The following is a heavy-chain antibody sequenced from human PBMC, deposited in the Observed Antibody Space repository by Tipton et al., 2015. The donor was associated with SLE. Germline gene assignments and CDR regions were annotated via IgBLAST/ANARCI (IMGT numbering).Heavy chain of an antibody. J-gene: IGHJ6*03. V-gene: IGHV4-59*01. CDR2: IYYSGST. CDR3: ARGRGIPYYYYMDV. D-gene: IGHD3-16*01. CDR1: GGSISSYY. Sequence: TLSLTCTVSGGSISSYYWSWIRQPPGKGLEWIGYIYYSGSTNYNPSLKGRVTISVDTSKNQFSLKLSSVTAADTAVYYCARGRGIPYYYYMDVWGKGTTVTVSS.